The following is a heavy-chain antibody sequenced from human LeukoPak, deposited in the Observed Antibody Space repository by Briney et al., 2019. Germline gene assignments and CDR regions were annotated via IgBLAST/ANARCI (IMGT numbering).Heavy chain of an antibody. Sequence: GGSLRLSXAASGFTFSSYEMNWVGQAPGKGLEWVSYIASSGSAIYYADSVKGRFTISRDNAKNSLYLQMNSLRAEDTAVYYCARDIFYSGYDFGFDSWGQGTLVTVSS. CDR1: GFTFSSYE. D-gene: IGHD5-12*01. V-gene: IGHV3-48*03. J-gene: IGHJ4*02. CDR2: IASSGSAI. CDR3: ARDIFYSGYDFGFDS.